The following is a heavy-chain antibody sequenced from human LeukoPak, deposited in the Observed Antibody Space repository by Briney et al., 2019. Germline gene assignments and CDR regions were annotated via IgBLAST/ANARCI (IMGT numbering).Heavy chain of an antibody. CDR2: IIPIFGTA. Sequence: ASVKVSCKASGGTFSSYAISWVRQAPGQGLEWMGGIIPIFGTANYAQKFQGRVTITADKSTSTAYMELSCPRSEDTAVYYCARLPSLTGPFDYWGQGTLVTVSS. CDR1: GGTFSSYA. V-gene: IGHV1-69*06. J-gene: IGHJ4*02. CDR3: ARLPSLTGPFDY. D-gene: IGHD3-9*01.